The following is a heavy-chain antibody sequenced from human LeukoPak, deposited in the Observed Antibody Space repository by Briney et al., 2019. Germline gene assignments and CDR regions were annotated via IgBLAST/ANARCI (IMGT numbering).Heavy chain of an antibody. CDR3: ARVLWNGDYPRFDY. D-gene: IGHD4-17*01. CDR1: GFTFSNFA. J-gene: IGHJ4*02. V-gene: IGHV3-53*01. Sequence: PGGSLRLSCAASGFTFSNFAMSWVRQAPGKGLEWVSIIYSGGTTYYADSVKGRFTISRDNSKNTLHLQMNSLRAEDTAVYYCARVLWNGDYPRFDYWGQGTLVTVSS. CDR2: IYSGGTT.